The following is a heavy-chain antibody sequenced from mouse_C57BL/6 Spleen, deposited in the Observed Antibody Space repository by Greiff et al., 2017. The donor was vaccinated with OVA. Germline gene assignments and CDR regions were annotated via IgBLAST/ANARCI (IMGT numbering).Heavy chain of an antibody. J-gene: IGHJ4*01. V-gene: IGHV1-9*01. Sequence: QVQLKQSGAELMKPGASVKLSCKATGYTFTGYWIEWVKQRPGHGLEWIGEILPGSGSTNYNEKFKGKATFTADTSSNTAYMQLSSLTTDDSAIDYCASSPPIYYGNYVGAMDYWGQGTSVTVSS. CDR2: ILPGSGST. CDR1: GYTFTGYW. D-gene: IGHD2-1*01. CDR3: ASSPPIYYGNYVGAMDY.